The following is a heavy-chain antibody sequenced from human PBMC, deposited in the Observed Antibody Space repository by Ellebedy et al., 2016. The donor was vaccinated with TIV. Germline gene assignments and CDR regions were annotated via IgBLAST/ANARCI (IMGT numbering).Heavy chain of an antibody. CDR3: AGEKDGYNCFDY. D-gene: IGHD5-24*01. Sequence: GGSLRLXCAASGFSFSTYTMNWVRQAPGKGLEWVSSITSSSSYIYYADSLRGRFTISRDNAKNSLYLQMNSLSPEDTAVYYRAGEKDGYNCFDYWGQGTRVTVSS. CDR2: ITSSSSYI. V-gene: IGHV3-21*01. CDR1: GFSFSTYT. J-gene: IGHJ4*02.